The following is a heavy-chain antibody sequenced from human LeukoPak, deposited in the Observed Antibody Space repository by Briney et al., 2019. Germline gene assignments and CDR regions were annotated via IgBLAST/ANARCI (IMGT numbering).Heavy chain of an antibody. CDR2: IKSKTDGGTT. CDR3: TTDWSYYYDSSGYRFDY. D-gene: IGHD3-22*01. Sequence: GGSLRLSCAASGFTFSSYTMSWVRQAPGKGLEWVGRIKSKTDGGTTDYAAPVKGRFTISRDDSKNTLYLQMNSLKTEDTAVYYCTTDWSYYYDSSGYRFDYWGQGTLVTVSS. J-gene: IGHJ4*02. CDR1: GFTFSSYT. V-gene: IGHV3-15*01.